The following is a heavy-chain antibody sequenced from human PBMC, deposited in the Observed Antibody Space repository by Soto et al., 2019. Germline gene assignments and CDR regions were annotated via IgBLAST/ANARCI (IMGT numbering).Heavy chain of an antibody. V-gene: IGHV3-23*01. J-gene: IGHJ5*02. CDR3: AKALRVVVAATPPSWFDP. CDR2: ISGSGGST. CDR1: GFTFSSYA. Sequence: GGSLRLSCAASGFTFSSYAMSWVRQAPGKGLEWVSAISGSGGSTYYADSVKGRFTISRDNSKNTLYLQMNSLRAEDTAVYYCAKALRVVVAATPPSWFDPWGQGTLVTVSS. D-gene: IGHD2-15*01.